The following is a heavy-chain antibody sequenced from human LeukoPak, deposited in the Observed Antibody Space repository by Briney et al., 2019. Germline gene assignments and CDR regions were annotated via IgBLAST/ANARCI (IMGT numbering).Heavy chain of an antibody. D-gene: IGHD6-13*01. CDR2: INHSGST. V-gene: IGHV4-34*01. Sequence: SETLSLTCGVYGGSFSGYYWSWIRQPPGKGLEWIGEINHSGSTNYNPSLKRRVTISVDTSKNQFSLKLSSVTAADTAVYYCARGPYLYSSSPNWFDPWGQGTLVTVSS. J-gene: IGHJ5*02. CDR3: ARGPYLYSSSPNWFDP. CDR1: GGSFSGYY.